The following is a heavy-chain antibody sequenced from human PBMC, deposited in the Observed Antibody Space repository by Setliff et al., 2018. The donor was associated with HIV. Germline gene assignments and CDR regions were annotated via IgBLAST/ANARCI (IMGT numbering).Heavy chain of an antibody. V-gene: IGHV4-39*07. Sequence: SETLSLTCTVSGGSISSSLYYWGWIRQPPGKGLEWIGSISYTGSTYYNPSLKSRVTMSADTSKNQFSLKVTSVTAADTAVYYCARVTTVTSYYYYYYYMDVWGKGTTVTVSS. D-gene: IGHD4-17*01. CDR1: GGSISSSLYY. J-gene: IGHJ6*03. CDR3: ARVTTVTSYYYYYYYMDV. CDR2: ISYTGST.